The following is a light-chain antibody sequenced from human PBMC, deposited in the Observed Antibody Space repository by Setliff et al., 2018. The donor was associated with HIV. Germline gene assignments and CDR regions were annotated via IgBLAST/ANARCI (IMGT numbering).Light chain of an antibody. V-gene: IGLV2-14*03. CDR1: SGDVGAFHY. Sequence: QSALTQPASVSRSPGQSITISCTGTSGDVGAFHYVSWYQQHPGKAPKLIIYNVSDRPSGISSRFSGSKSGNTASLTISDLQAGDEADYYCNSYTDITTVIFGGGTKVTVL. J-gene: IGLJ2*01. CDR2: NVS. CDR3: NSYTDITTVI.